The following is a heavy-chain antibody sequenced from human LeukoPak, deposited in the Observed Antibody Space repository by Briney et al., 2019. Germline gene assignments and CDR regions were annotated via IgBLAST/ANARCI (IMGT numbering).Heavy chain of an antibody. J-gene: IGHJ4*02. CDR1: GYTFTSYH. CDR2: INPNSGGT. CDR3: ARRRDGYSPFDY. Sequence: ASVKVSCKASGYTFTSYHMHWVRQAPGQGLEWMGWINPNSGGTNYAQKFQGRVTMTRDTSISTAYMELSRLRSDDTAVYYCARRRDGYSPFDYWGQGTLVTVSS. V-gene: IGHV1-2*02. D-gene: IGHD5-24*01.